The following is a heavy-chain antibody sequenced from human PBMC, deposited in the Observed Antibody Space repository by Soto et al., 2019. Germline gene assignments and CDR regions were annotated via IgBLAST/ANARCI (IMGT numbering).Heavy chain of an antibody. CDR3: ARGTIVVVPAAMSVWRLDWFDP. CDR1: GGSFSGYY. CDR2: INHSGST. Sequence: SETLSLTCAVYGGSFSGYYWSWIRQPPGKGLEWIGEINHSGSTNYNPSHKSRVTISVDTSKNQFSLKLSSVTAEDTAVYYCARGTIVVVPAAMSVWRLDWFDPWGQGTLVTVSS. D-gene: IGHD2-2*01. V-gene: IGHV4-34*01. J-gene: IGHJ5*02.